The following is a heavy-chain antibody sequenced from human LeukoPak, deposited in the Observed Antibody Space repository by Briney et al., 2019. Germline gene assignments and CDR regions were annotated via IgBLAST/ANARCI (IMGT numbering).Heavy chain of an antibody. J-gene: IGHJ5*02. Sequence: SGPTLVKPTLTLTLNWTNSRLSLNTGGLGVGWIRQPPGKALEWLALIYWDDDKRYSPSLENRLTIPMDTSTNTVIFKMTNRDPVETATDYWAHRRSMLADPSFDHWGQGTLVTVSS. CDR1: RLSLNTGGLG. D-gene: IGHD3-16*01. V-gene: IGHV2-5*02. CDR3: AHRRSMLADPSFDH. CDR2: IYWDDDK.